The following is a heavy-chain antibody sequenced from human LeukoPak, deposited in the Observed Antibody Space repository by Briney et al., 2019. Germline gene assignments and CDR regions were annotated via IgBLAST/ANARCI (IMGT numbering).Heavy chain of an antibody. J-gene: IGHJ4*02. CDR2: IYNSGST. Sequence: PSETLSLTCTVSGGSISSYYWSWIRQPPGKGLEWIGYIYNSGSTNYNPSLKSRVTISVDTSKNQFSLKLSSVTAADTAVYYCASSRGGCSSTSCYDYWGQGTLVTVPS. CDR3: ASSRGGCSSTSCYDY. D-gene: IGHD2-2*01. V-gene: IGHV4-59*13. CDR1: GGSISSYY.